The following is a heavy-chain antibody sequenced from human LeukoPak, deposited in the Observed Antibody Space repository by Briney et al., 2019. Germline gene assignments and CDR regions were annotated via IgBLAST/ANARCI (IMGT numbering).Heavy chain of an antibody. D-gene: IGHD2-15*01. CDR3: ARDRGNGYCSGGSCYDLGFLDY. CDR1: GYTFTSYY. CDR2: INPSGGST. V-gene: IGHV1-46*01. Sequence: GASVKVSCKASGYTFTSYYMHWVRQAHGQGLEWMGIINPSGGSTSYAQKFQGRVTMTRDTSTSTVYMELSSLRSEDTAVYYCARDRGNGYCSGGSCYDLGFLDYWGQGTLVTVSS. J-gene: IGHJ4*02.